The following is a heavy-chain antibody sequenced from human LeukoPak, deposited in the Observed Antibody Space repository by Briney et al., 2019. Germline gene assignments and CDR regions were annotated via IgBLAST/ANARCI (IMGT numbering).Heavy chain of an antibody. Sequence: GGSLRLSCAASGFSLSTFNKNWVLQAPGKGLERVSCISGTGSVYYAASVRGRFTISRDNAGNSLFLQLNSLRTEGTAVYFCARDLPGSSWYALDSWGQGTLVTVSS. V-gene: IGHV3-69-1*01. CDR3: ARDLPGSSWYALDS. CDR1: GFSLSTFN. J-gene: IGHJ5*01. CDR2: ISGTGSV. D-gene: IGHD6-13*01.